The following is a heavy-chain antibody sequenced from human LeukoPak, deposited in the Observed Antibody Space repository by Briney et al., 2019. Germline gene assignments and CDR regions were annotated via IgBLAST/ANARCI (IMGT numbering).Heavy chain of an antibody. CDR3: ARGWGERGKCRGGACNNPQFDY. CDR1: GFTFDYYW. Sequence: GGSLRLSCAASGFTFDYYWMTWVPEAPGKGLEWLANIKERGREKYYVDSVKGRFTISRDNAKNSLYLQMNSLRVEDTAVYYCARGWGERGKCRGGACNNPQFDYWGRGTLVTVSS. D-gene: IGHD2-21*02. CDR2: IKERGREK. V-gene: IGHV3-7*01. J-gene: IGHJ4*02.